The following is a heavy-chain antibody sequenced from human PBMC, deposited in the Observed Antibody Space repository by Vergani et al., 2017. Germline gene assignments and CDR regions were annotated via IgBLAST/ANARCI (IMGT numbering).Heavy chain of an antibody. CDR1: GFTLNTYA. V-gene: IGHV3-30-3*01. Sequence: QVQLVESGGGVVQPGGSLRLSCVASGFTLNTYAIHCVRQAPGKGLEWTAVISYNGNNKYYADSVKGRFTISRDNSKNTLYLQMNSLRPEDTAVYYCARDHKASRLDWYFNLWGRGTLVTVS. J-gene: IGHJ2*01. D-gene: IGHD6-6*01. CDR2: ISYNGNNK. CDR3: ARDHKASRLDWYFNL.